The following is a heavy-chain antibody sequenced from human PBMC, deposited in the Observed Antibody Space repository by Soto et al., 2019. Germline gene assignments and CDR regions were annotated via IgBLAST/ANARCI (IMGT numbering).Heavy chain of an antibody. Sequence: EVQLVESGGGLVQPGGSLRLSCAASGFTFSSYAMHWVRQAPGKGLEYVSVISSNGGSTYYANSVKGRFTISRDNSKNTLYLQMGRLRAEDMAVYYCARGIFDSYGMDVWGQGTTVTVSS. V-gene: IGHV3-64*01. D-gene: IGHD2-15*01. J-gene: IGHJ6*02. CDR1: GFTFSSYA. CDR2: ISSNGGST. CDR3: ARGIFDSYGMDV.